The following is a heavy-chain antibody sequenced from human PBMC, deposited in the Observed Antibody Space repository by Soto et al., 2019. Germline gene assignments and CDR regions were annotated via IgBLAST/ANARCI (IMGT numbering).Heavy chain of an antibody. CDR2: INAGNGNT. J-gene: IGHJ4*02. CDR3: ARGRNMVRGVIITGALGY. V-gene: IGHV1-3*01. CDR1: GYTFTSYA. D-gene: IGHD3-10*01. Sequence: QVQLVQSGAEVKKPGASVKVSCKASGYTFTSYAMHWVRQAPGQRLEWMGWINAGNGNTKYSQKFQGRVTITRDTSASTAYMELSSLRSEGTAVYYCARGRNMVRGVIITGALGYWGQGTLVTVSS.